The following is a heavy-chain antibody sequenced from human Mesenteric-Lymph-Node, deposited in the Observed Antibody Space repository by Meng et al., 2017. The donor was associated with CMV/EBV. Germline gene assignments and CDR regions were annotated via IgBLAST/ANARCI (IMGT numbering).Heavy chain of an antibody. V-gene: IGHV3-21*04. CDR1: GFYISAYH. Sequence: GGSLRLSCAASGFYISAYHMNWVRHVPGKGLEWVSSVSSSDTYKFYGDSVKGRFTISRDNAKNSLYLQMSSLRAEDTAVYYCAREGRDYYNSPRDYFDYWGQGTLVTVSS. D-gene: IGHD5-24*01. J-gene: IGHJ4*02. CDR2: VSSSDTYK. CDR3: AREGRDYYNSPRDYFDY.